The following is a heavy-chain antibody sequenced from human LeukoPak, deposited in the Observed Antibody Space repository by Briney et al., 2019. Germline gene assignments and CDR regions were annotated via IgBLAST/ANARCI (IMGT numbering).Heavy chain of an antibody. V-gene: IGHV5-51*01. CDR1: GYSFTNYW. J-gene: IGHJ4*02. Sequence: GESLKISCKTSGYSFTNYWIGWVRQMPGKGLEWMGIIYPGDSDTRYSPSFQDQVTISADKSISAAYLQWSSLKASDTAIYYCARHMLGGFDGPDFWGQGTLVTASS. D-gene: IGHD2-15*01. CDR3: ARHMLGGFDGPDF. CDR2: IYPGDSDT.